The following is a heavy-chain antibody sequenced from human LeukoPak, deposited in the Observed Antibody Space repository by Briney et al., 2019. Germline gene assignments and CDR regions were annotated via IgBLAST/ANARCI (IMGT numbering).Heavy chain of an antibody. CDR1: GGSFSGYY. V-gene: IGHV4-34*01. D-gene: IGHD3-10*01. Sequence: PSETLSLTCAVYGGSFSGYYWSWIRQPPGKGLEWIGEINHSGSTNYNPSLKSRVTISVDTSKNQFSLKLSSVTAADTAVYYCGTMEDDYWDQGTLVTVSS. CDR3: GTMEDDY. J-gene: IGHJ4*02. CDR2: INHSGST.